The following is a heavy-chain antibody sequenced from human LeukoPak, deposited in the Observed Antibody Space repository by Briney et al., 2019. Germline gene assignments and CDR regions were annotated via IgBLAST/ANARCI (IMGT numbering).Heavy chain of an antibody. CDR3: AKDMVRGAANDAFDI. CDR1: GFTLSSYA. CDR2: ISDTGNT. D-gene: IGHD3-10*01. V-gene: IGHV3-23*01. Sequence: GGSLRLSCAASGFTLSSYAMSWVRQAPGKGLEWVSAISDTGNTYHADSVKGRFTISRDSSKNTLFLQMNRLRPEDAAVYYCAKDMVRGAANDAFDIWGQGTMVTVSS. J-gene: IGHJ3*02.